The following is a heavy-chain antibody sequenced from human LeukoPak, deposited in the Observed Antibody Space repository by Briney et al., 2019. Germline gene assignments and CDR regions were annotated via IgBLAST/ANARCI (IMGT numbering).Heavy chain of an antibody. D-gene: IGHD3-3*01. CDR3: ARVPNHEFWSGYVDS. CDR2: IFYTGST. V-gene: IGHV4-39*07. CDR1: GDTISSGRSY. J-gene: IGHJ4*02. Sequence: SETLSLTWSVSGDTISSGRSYWGWIRQPPGKGLEWMGNIFYTGSTFYNSSLKRRVTISVDTSSNQFSLRLSSVTAADTAVYYCARVPNHEFWSGYVDSWGQGTLVSVSS.